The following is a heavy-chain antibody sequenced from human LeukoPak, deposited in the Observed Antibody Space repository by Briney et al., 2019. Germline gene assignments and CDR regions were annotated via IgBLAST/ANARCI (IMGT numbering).Heavy chain of an antibody. Sequence: ASVNVSCKASGYTFTGYYMHWVRQAPGQGLEWMGWINPNSGGTNYAQKFQGRVTMTRDTSISTAYMELSRLRSDDTAVYYCARDGDSSGYYNLNWGQGTLVTVSS. CDR3: ARDGDSSGYYNLN. CDR1: GYTFTGYY. D-gene: IGHD3-22*01. V-gene: IGHV1-2*02. J-gene: IGHJ4*02. CDR2: INPNSGGT.